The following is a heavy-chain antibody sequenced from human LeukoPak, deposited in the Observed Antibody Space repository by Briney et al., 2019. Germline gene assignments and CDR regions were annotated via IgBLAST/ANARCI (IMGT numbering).Heavy chain of an antibody. J-gene: IGHJ4*02. D-gene: IGHD2-15*01. Sequence: GESLKISCKGSGYTFTKYWIAWVRQVPGRGLEWMGIIYPGDSDTRYSPSFQGQVTISADKSINTAYLQWSSLKASDTGIYFCAKVRSGYCSGGACLFDYWGQGTLVTVSS. CDR1: GYTFTKYW. V-gene: IGHV5-51*01. CDR3: AKVRSGYCSGGACLFDY. CDR2: IYPGDSDT.